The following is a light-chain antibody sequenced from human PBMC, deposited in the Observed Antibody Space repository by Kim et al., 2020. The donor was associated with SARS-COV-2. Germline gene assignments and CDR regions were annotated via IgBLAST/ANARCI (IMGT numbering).Light chain of an antibody. CDR2: GAS. J-gene: IGKJ1*01. Sequence: EIVLTQSPGTLSLSPGERATLSCRASQSVSSSYLAWYQQKPGQAPRLLIYGASSRATGIPDRISGSGSGTDITLTISRLEPEDFAVYYCQQYGSSPPWTFGQGTKVDIK. CDR3: QQYGSSPPWT. CDR1: QSVSSSY. V-gene: IGKV3-20*01.